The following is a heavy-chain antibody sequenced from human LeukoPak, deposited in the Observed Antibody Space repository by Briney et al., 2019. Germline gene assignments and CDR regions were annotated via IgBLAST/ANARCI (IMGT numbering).Heavy chain of an antibody. D-gene: IGHD3-22*01. V-gene: IGHV4-34*01. J-gene: IGHJ4*02. CDR2: INHSGST. CDR1: GGSFIGYY. Sequence: SETLSLTCAVYGGSFIGYYWSWIRQPPGKGLEWIGEINHSGSTNYNPSPKSRVTISVDTSKNQFSLKLSSVTAADTAVYYCARGSSGYYPTFDYWGQGTLVTVSS. CDR3: ARGSSGYYPTFDY.